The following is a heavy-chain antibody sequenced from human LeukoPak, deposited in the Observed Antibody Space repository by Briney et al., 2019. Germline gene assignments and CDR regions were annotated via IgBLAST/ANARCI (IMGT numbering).Heavy chain of an antibody. CDR1: GFIFSYYG. Sequence: PGGSLRRSCEVSGFIFSYYGMNWVRQAPGKGLEWASAISDSGDATYYADSVKVRFTISRDNSKSTLYLQMNNLRADDTALYSRAKERGHSKPFDYWGQGTPVTVSS. D-gene: IGHD4-23*01. CDR3: AKERGHSKPFDY. V-gene: IGHV3-23*01. J-gene: IGHJ4*02. CDR2: ISDSGDAT.